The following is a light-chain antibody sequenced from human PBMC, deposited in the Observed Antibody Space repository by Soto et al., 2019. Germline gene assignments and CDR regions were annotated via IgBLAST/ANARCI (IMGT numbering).Light chain of an antibody. V-gene: IGLV1-47*02. CDR3: ATWDDSLSGRV. J-gene: IGLJ3*02. CDR1: SSNIENNF. Sequence: QSVLTQTPSASGTPGQRVTMSCSGSSSNIENNFVYWYQHLPGTAPRLLIYNNNQRPSRVPYRFSGSKSGASASLTISGLRSDDAGDYYCATWDDSLSGRVFGGGTKLTVL. CDR2: NNN.